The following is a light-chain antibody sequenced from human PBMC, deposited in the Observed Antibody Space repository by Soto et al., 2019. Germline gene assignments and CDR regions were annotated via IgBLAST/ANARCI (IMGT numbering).Light chain of an antibody. Sequence: QSALTQPASVSGSPGQSITVSCTGTSSDIGSYNLVSWYQHPPGKAPKLMIYAVSTRPSGVSSRFSGSKSGNTASLTISGLQAEDEADYFCCSYAGSSTLLFGGGTKLTVL. V-gene: IGLV2-23*02. CDR3: CSYAGSSTLL. CDR1: SSDIGSYNL. J-gene: IGLJ3*02. CDR2: AVS.